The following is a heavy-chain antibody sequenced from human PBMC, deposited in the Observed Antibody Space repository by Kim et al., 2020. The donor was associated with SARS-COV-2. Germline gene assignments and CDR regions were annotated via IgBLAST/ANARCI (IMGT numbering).Heavy chain of an antibody. CDR2: IWYDGSNK. CDR3: ARGDNFDWLLNHGPTTSYYYGMDV. J-gene: IGHJ6*02. Sequence: GGSLRLSCAASGFTFSSYGMHWVRQAPGKGLEWVAVIWYDGSNKYYADSVKGRFTISRDNSKNTLYLQMNSLRAEDTAVYYCARGDNFDWLLNHGPTTSYYYGMDVWGQGTTVTVSS. V-gene: IGHV3-33*01. CDR1: GFTFSSYG. D-gene: IGHD3-9*01.